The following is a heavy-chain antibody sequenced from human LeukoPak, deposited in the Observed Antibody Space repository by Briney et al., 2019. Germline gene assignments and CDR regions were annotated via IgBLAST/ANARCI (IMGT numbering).Heavy chain of an antibody. D-gene: IGHD2-15*01. J-gene: IGHJ3*02. CDR3: AKEAEETVAFDI. CDR1: GFTFSSYG. Sequence: GGSLRLSCAASGFTFSSYGMHWVRQAPGKGLEWVAVISYDGSNKYYADSVKGRFTISRDNSKNTLYLQMNSLRAEDTAVYYCAKEAEETVAFDIWGQGTMVTVSS. CDR2: ISYDGSNK. V-gene: IGHV3-30*18.